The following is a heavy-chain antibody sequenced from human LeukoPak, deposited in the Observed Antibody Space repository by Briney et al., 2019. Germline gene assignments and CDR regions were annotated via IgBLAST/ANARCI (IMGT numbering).Heavy chain of an antibody. J-gene: IGHJ4*02. Sequence: GGSLRLSCAASGFAFNTYSMDWVRQAPGKGLEWVSSISSTSSYIYYANSVKGRFTISRDNAKNSLYLQMNSLRAEDTAVYYCARDWGITGTTDLDYWGQGTLVTVSS. CDR2: ISSTSSYI. V-gene: IGHV3-21*01. CDR3: ARDWGITGTTDLDY. D-gene: IGHD1-7*01. CDR1: GFAFNTYS.